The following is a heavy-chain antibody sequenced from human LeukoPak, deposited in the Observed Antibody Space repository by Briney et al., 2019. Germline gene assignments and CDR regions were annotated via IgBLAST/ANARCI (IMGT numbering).Heavy chain of an antibody. CDR1: GVTFSSYA. CDR3: AKEGSFWSGVYAFDI. D-gene: IGHD3-3*01. J-gene: IGHJ3*02. V-gene: IGHV3-23*01. Sequence: TGGSLRLSCAASGVTFSSYAMSWVRQAPGKGLEWVSGISGSGGSTHYADSVKGRFTISRDNSKNTLYLQMNSLRAEDTAIYYCAKEGSFWSGVYAFDIWGQGTMVTVSS. CDR2: ISGSGGST.